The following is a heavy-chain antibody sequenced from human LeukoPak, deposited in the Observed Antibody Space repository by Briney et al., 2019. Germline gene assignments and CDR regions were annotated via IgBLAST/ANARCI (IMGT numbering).Heavy chain of an antibody. J-gene: IGHJ4*02. V-gene: IGHV3-21*01. CDR1: GFTFSSYA. Sequence: PGGSLRLSCAASGFTFSSYAMSWVRQAPGKGLEWVSSISSSSSYIYYADSVKGRFTISRDNAKNSLYLQMNSLRAEDTAVYYCARTYSSSSPFDYWGQGTLVTVSS. CDR3: ARTYSSSSPFDY. CDR2: ISSSSSYI. D-gene: IGHD6-6*01.